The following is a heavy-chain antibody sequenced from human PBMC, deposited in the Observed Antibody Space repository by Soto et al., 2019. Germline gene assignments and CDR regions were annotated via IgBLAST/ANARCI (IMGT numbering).Heavy chain of an antibody. CDR3: ARETKERFYFDD. CDR2: IRPSGINT. V-gene: IGHV1-46*01. Sequence: ASVKVSCKASGYTFTNYNIHWFGQAPGQGREWLGIIRPSGINTGYAQGFQGRVTVTRDTSTSTANMELASLTSEDTAVYYCARETKERFYFDDWGQGTLCTLSS. J-gene: IGHJ4*02. CDR1: GYTFTNYN. D-gene: IGHD1-1*01.